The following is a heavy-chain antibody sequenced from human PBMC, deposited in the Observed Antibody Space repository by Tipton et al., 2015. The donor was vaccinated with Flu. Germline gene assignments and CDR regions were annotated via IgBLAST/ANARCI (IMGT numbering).Heavy chain of an antibody. D-gene: IGHD6-19*01. J-gene: IGHJ4*02. CDR2: ISGGGGGT. V-gene: IGHV3-23*01. CDR3: AKDGWDSSGWYPFDY. CDR1: GFTFSRYA. Sequence: GSLRLSCVASGFTFSRYAMSWVRQAPGKRLEWISAISGGGGGTYYADSVKGRFTISRDNSRNTLYLRMNSLRADDTAMYYCAKDGWDSSGWYPFDYWGQGTLVTVSS.